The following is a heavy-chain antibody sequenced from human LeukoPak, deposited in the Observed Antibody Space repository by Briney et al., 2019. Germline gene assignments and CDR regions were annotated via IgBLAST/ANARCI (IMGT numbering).Heavy chain of an antibody. J-gene: IGHJ3*02. V-gene: IGHV4-4*07. D-gene: IGHD3-22*01. CDR1: GGSINGYQ. Sequence: SETLSLTCTVSGGSINGYQWSWIRQPAGKGLEWIGRIYTSGSTNYNPSLKSRVTMSVDTSKNQFSLKLGSVTAADTAMYYCARGYYDRSGHSPFDALDIWGQGTMVTVSS. CDR2: IYTSGST. CDR3: ARGYYDRSGHSPFDALDI.